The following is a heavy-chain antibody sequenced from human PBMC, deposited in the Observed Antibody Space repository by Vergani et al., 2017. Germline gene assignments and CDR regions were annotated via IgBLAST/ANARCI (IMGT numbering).Heavy chain of an antibody. D-gene: IGHD5-24*01. CDR1: GYTFTTFG. V-gene: IGHV1-18*01. CDR2: VNTYNGAT. Sequence: QVQLVQSGTEVKEPGASVKVSCKASGYTFTTFGISWVRQAPGQGLEWVGWVNTYNGATNYVQKFQGRVTMTTDTSTNTAYMELRTLRSDDTAVFYCTRGGGYKYYLDYWGQGILVTVSS. CDR3: TRGGGYKYYLDY. J-gene: IGHJ4*02.